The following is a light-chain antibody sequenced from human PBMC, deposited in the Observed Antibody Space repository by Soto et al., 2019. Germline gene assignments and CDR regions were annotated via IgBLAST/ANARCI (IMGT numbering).Light chain of an antibody. CDR3: QQYNSYSRST. Sequence: DIQMTQSPSTLSASVGDRVTITCRASEDIHNWLAWYQQKPGKAPKLLIYKASTLETGVPSRFSGSGSGKESSLPISSRQPDDFAADCCQQYNSYSRSTFGQGPNWRSN. V-gene: IGKV1-5*03. J-gene: IGKJ2*01. CDR2: KAS. CDR1: EDIHNW.